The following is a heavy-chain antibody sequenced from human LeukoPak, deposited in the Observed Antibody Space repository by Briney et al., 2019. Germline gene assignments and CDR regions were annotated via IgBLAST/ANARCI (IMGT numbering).Heavy chain of an antibody. D-gene: IGHD6-13*01. CDR3: ARDPFDSRDYYYGMDV. Sequence: ASVKVSCKASGYTFTSYGISWVRQAPGQGLEWMGWISAYNGNTNYAQKLQGRVTMTTDTSTSAAYMELRSLRSDDTAVYYCARDPFDSRDYYYGMDVWGQGTTVTVSS. J-gene: IGHJ6*02. CDR2: ISAYNGNT. V-gene: IGHV1-18*01. CDR1: GYTFTSYG.